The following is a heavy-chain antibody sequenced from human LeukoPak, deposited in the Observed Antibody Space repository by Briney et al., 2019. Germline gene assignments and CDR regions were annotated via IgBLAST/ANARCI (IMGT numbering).Heavy chain of an antibody. V-gene: IGHV3-23*01. CDR3: AKHYDFWSGSSRPSYFDY. D-gene: IGHD3-3*01. Sequence: GGSLRLSCAASGFTFSSYAMSWVRQAPGKGLEWVSDISGSGGSTYYADSVKGRFTISRDKSKNTLYLQMNSLRAEDTAIYYCAKHYDFWSGSSRPSYFDYWGQGTLVTVSS. CDR2: ISGSGGST. J-gene: IGHJ4*02. CDR1: GFTFSSYA.